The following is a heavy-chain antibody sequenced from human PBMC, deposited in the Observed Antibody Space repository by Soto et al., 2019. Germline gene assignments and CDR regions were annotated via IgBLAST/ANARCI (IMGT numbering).Heavy chain of an antibody. Sequence: SGTLSLTCAVSDYSISSGYYWGWIRQPPGKGLEWIGIIYHSGSTYYNPSLRSRVSISLDTSKNQFSLKLSSVTAADTAMYYCARGLEYYGMDVWGQGTTVTVSS. V-gene: IGHV4-38-2*01. D-gene: IGHD3-3*01. CDR1: DYSISSGYY. CDR3: ARGLEYYGMDV. CDR2: IYHSGST. J-gene: IGHJ6*02.